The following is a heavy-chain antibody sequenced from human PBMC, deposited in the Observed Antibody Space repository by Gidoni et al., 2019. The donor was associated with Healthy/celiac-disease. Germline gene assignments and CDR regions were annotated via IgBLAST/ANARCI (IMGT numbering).Heavy chain of an antibody. CDR2: ISGSGGST. V-gene: IGHV3-23*01. CDR3: AKGSSGYCVQH. Sequence: EVQLLESGGGLVQPGGSLRLSCAASGFTFSSYAMSVVRQSPGKGLAWVSAISGSGGSTYYEDSVKGRFTISRDNSKNTLYLQMNSLRAEDTAVYYCAKGSSGYCVQHWGQGTLVTVSS. D-gene: IGHD3-22*01. CDR1: GFTFSSYA. J-gene: IGHJ1*01.